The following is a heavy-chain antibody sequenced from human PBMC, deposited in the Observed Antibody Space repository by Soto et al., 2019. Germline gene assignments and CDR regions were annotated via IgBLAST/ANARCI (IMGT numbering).Heavy chain of an antibody. V-gene: IGHV4-34*01. CDR2: INHSGST. Sequence: SETLSLTCAVYGGSFSGYYWSWIRQPPGKGLEWIGEINHSGSTNYNPSLKSRVTISVDTSKNQFSLKLSSVTAADTAVYYCARPSRDSGSWWVDYWGQGTLVTVSS. D-gene: IGHD6-13*01. J-gene: IGHJ4*02. CDR3: ARPSRDSGSWWVDY. CDR1: GGSFSGYY.